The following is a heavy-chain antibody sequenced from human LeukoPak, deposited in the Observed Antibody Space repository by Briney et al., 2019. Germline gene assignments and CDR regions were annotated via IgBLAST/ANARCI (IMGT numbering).Heavy chain of an antibody. D-gene: IGHD3-3*01. Sequence: ASVKVSCKTSGYTFTGYYMHWVRQAPVQGLEWMGWINPNSGGTNYAQKFQGRVTMTRDTSASTDYMELSSLRSEDMAVYYCARGSRITIFGVVSEEKFDYWGQGTLVTVSS. CDR1: GYTFTGYY. J-gene: IGHJ4*02. V-gene: IGHV1-2*02. CDR3: ARGSRITIFGVVSEEKFDY. CDR2: INPNSGGT.